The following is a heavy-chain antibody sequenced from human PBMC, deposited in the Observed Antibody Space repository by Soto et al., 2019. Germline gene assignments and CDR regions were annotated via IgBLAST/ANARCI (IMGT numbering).Heavy chain of an antibody. CDR2: INAGNGNT. CDR3: ARAYLSSGPYGMDV. Sequence: ASVKVSCKASGYTFTSYAMHWVRQAPGQRLEWMGWINAGNGNTKYSQKFQGRVTITRDISASTAYMELSSLRSEDTAVYYCARAYLSSGPYGMDVWGQGTTVTVSS. V-gene: IGHV1-3*01. CDR1: GYTFTSYA. J-gene: IGHJ6*02. D-gene: IGHD3-10*01.